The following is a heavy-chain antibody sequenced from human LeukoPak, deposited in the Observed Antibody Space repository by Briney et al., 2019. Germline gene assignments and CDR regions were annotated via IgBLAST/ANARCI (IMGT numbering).Heavy chain of an antibody. V-gene: IGHV3-21*01. CDR3: ARDPPLWYNY. CDR1: GFTFSSYS. Sequence: GGSLRLSCAASGFTFSSYSMNWVRQAPGKGLEWVSSISSSSSYIYYADSVKGRFTIPRDNAKNSLYLQMNSLRAEDTAVYYCARDPPLWYNYWGQGTLVTVSS. J-gene: IGHJ4*02. CDR2: ISSSSSYI. D-gene: IGHD3-10*01.